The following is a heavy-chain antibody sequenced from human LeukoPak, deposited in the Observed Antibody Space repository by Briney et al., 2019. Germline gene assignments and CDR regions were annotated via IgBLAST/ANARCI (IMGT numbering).Heavy chain of an antibody. CDR1: GFTFSSYG. CDR2: ISYDGSNK. J-gene: IGHJ5*02. Sequence: GGSLRLSCAASGFTFSSYGMHWVRQAPGKGLEWVAVISYDGSNKYYADSVKGRFTISRDNSKNTLYLQMNSLRAEDTAVYYCARGGGSGSYYRRNWFDPWGQGTLVTVSS. CDR3: ARGGGSGSYYRRNWFDP. V-gene: IGHV3-30*03. D-gene: IGHD3-10*01.